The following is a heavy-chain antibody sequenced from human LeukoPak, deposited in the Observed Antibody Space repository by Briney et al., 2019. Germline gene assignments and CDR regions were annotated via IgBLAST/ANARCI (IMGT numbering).Heavy chain of an antibody. J-gene: IGHJ6*02. V-gene: IGHV3-73*01. Sequence: GGSLRLSCAASGFTFSSYSMNGVRQAPGKGLEWVGRIRNKANNYATAYAASVKGRFTISRDDPKNTAYLQMDSLKTEDTAVYYCSFIVGSTGGYGMDVWGQGTTVTVSS. D-gene: IGHD1-26*01. CDR2: IRNKANNYAT. CDR3: SFIVGSTGGYGMDV. CDR1: GFTFSSYS.